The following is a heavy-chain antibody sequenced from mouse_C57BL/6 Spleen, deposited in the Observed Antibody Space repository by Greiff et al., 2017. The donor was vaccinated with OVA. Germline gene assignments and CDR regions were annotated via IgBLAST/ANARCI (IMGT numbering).Heavy chain of an antibody. CDR1: GFSLTSYG. CDR3: ARQYGYDSHAMDY. D-gene: IGHD2-2*01. CDR2: IWSDGST. Sequence: VKLQESGPGLVAPSQRLSITCTVSGFSLTSYGVHWVRQPPGKGLEWLVVIWSDGSTTYNSALKSRLSISKDNSKSQVFLKMNSLQTDDTAMYYCARQYGYDSHAMDYWGQGTSVTVSS. J-gene: IGHJ4*01. V-gene: IGHV2-6-1*01.